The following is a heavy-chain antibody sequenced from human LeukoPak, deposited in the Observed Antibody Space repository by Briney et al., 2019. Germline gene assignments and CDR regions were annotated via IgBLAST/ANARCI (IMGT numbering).Heavy chain of an antibody. CDR3: ASFPFCGGDCYYFDY. CDR2: ISSYNGNT. Sequence: ASVKVSCKASGYTFTSYGISWVRQAPGQGLEWMGWISSYNGNTNYAQKVQGRVTMTTDTSTSTAYMELRSLRSDDTAVYYCASFPFCGGDCYYFDYWGQGTLVTVSS. CDR1: GYTFTSYG. V-gene: IGHV1-18*01. J-gene: IGHJ4*02. D-gene: IGHD2-21*01.